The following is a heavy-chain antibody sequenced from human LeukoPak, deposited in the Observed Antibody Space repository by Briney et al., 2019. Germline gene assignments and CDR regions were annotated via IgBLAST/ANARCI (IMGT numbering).Heavy chain of an antibody. J-gene: IGHJ4*02. D-gene: IGHD3-22*01. CDR1: GFTFSSYS. Sequence: GGSLRLSCSASGFTFSSYSMHWVRQAPGKGLEYVSTINSNGGSTYYAYSAKGRFTFSSDNYKSKQNLQMSSLRAEDTAVYYCVRGYDSSGFFDYWGQGTLVTVSS. CDR3: VRGYDSSGFFDY. CDR2: INSNGGST. V-gene: IGHV3-64D*06.